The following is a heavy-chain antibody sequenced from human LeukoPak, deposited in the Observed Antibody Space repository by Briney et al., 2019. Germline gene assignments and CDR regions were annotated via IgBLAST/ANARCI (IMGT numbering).Heavy chain of an antibody. J-gene: IGHJ6*02. CDR1: GFALSSHW. CDR2: VNRDGSET. Sequence: GGSLRLSGAASGFALSSHWMTWVRQVPGRGPEWVANVNRDGSETYYLDSVKGRFTISKDNAKNPLYLRMNSLRAEDTALYHCARNNGMDVWGQGTTVIVSS. V-gene: IGHV3-7*03. CDR3: ARNNGMDV.